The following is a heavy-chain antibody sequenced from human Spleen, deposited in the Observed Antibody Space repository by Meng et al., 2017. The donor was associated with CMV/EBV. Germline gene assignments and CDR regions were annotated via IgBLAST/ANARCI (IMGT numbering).Heavy chain of an antibody. J-gene: IGHJ6*02. V-gene: IGHV1-69*05. D-gene: IGHD2-2*01. Sequence: SVKVSCKASGGTFSSYAISWVRQAPGQGLEWMGGIIPIFGTANYAQKFQGRVTITTDESTSTAYMELSSLRSEDTAVYYCAWVVVPAAPRRYYYGMDVWGQGTTVTVSS. CDR3: AWVVVPAAPRRYYYGMDV. CDR1: GGTFSSYA. CDR2: IIPIFGTA.